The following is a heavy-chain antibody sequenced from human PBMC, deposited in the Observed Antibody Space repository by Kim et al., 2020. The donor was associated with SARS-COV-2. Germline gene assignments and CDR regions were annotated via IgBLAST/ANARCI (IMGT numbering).Heavy chain of an antibody. Sequence: SETLSLTCTVSGGSISSSSYYWGWIRQPPGKGLEWIGSIYYSGSTYYNPSLKSRVTISVDTSKNQFSLKLSSVTAADTAVYYCASPGGEYYDFWSGVSSLYMDVWGKGTTVTVSS. V-gene: IGHV4-39*01. D-gene: IGHD3-3*01. J-gene: IGHJ6*03. CDR1: GGSISSSSYY. CDR3: ASPGGEYYDFWSGVSSLYMDV. CDR2: IYYSGST.